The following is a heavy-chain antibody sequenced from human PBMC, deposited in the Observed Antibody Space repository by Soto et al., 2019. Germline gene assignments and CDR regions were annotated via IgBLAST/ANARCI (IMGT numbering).Heavy chain of an antibody. CDR2: IITAFGPA. J-gene: IGHJ4*02. CDR3: AEGGSWERLDN. Sequence: QVQLVQSGAEVKKPGSSLKVSCTASGGTLNNYAISWLRQAPGQGLEWMGGIITAFGPAIYAHKFQGRVSITANESTRTARMDLSRLRTEDTAVYYCAEGGSWERLDNWGQGTLDTVSS. D-gene: IGHD6-13*01. CDR1: GGTLNNYA. V-gene: IGHV1-69*01.